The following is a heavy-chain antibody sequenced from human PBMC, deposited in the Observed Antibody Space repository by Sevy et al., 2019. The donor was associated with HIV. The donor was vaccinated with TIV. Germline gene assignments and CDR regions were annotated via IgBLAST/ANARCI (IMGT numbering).Heavy chain of an antibody. CDR1: GYTFTSYY. CDR2: INPSGGST. D-gene: IGHD3-10*01. Sequence: ASVKVSCKASGYTFTSYYMHWVRQAPGQGLEWMGIINPSGGSTSYAQKFQGRVTMTRDTSTSTVYMELGSLRSEDTAVYYCARDPGKLWFGEFSYYYGMDVWGQGTTVTVSS. J-gene: IGHJ6*02. CDR3: ARDPGKLWFGEFSYYYGMDV. V-gene: IGHV1-46*01.